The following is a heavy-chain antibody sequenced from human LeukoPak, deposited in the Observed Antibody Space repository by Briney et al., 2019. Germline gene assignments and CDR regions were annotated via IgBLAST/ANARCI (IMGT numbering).Heavy chain of an antibody. D-gene: IGHD2-15*01. J-gene: IGHJ4*02. CDR3: ARNDAIAATRGDDY. CDR1: GYTFTSYS. CDR2: ISAYNGNT. V-gene: IGHV1-18*01. Sequence: ASVKVSCKASGYTFTSYSISWVRQAPGQGLEWMGWISAYNGNTNYAQKLQGRVTMTTDTSTSTAYMELRSLRSDDTAVYYCARNDAIAATRGDDYWGQGTLVTVSS.